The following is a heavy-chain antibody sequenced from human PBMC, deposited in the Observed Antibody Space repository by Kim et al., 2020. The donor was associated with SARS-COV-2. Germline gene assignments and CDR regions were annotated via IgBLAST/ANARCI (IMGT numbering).Heavy chain of an antibody. V-gene: IGHV4-59*13. J-gene: IGHJ4*02. CDR2: IYYSVST. CDR3: ARARLEYSFQIDY. Sequence: SETLSLTCTVSGGSFSSYYWTWIRQTPGKGLEWIGYIYYSVSTKYSPSLQSRVTISDDTSKNQFSLNLTSVTTADTAVYYCARARLEYSFQIDYWGQG. CDR1: GGSFSSYY. D-gene: IGHD6-6*01.